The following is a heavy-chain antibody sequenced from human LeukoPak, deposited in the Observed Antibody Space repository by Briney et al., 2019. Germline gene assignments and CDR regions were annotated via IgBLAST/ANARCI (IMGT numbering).Heavy chain of an antibody. D-gene: IGHD1-1*01. CDR2: IYYSGRT. CDR1: GGSISSYY. J-gene: IGHJ5*02. Sequence: SETLSLTCTVSGGSISSYYWSWIRQPPGKGLEWIGYIYYSGRTNYNPSLKSRVTISVDTSKNQFSLKLSSVTAADTAVYYCAKAGTTGIHHWFDPWGQGNLVTVSS. V-gene: IGHV4-59*01. CDR3: AKAGTTGIHHWFDP.